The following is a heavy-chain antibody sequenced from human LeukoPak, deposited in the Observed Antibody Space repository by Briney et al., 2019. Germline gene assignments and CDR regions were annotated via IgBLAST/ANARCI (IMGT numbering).Heavy chain of an antibody. CDR2: ISSSSSYI. J-gene: IGHJ4*02. D-gene: IGHD1-26*01. CDR3: ARRSSNLGGGFDY. CDR1: GFTFSSYS. V-gene: IGHV3-21*04. Sequence: GGSLRLSCAASGFTFSSYSMNWVRQAPGKGLEWVSSISSSSSYIYYADSVKGRFTISRDNAKNSLYLQMNSLRAADTAVYYCARRSSNLGGGFDYWGQGTLVTVSS.